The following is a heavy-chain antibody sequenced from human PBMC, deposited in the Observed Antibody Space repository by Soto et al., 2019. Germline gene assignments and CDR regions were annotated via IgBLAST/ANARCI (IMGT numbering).Heavy chain of an antibody. CDR1: GFTFSSYS. V-gene: IGHV3-48*02. J-gene: IGHJ6*02. CDR2: ISSSSTI. D-gene: IGHD3-3*01. Sequence: GGSLRLSCAASGFTFSSYSMNWVRQAPGKGLEWVSYISSSSTIYYADSVKGRFTISRDNAKNSLYLQMNSLRDEDTAVYYCARDELRFLERPLLPGYYYGMDVWGQGTTVTVSS. CDR3: ARDELRFLERPLLPGYYYGMDV.